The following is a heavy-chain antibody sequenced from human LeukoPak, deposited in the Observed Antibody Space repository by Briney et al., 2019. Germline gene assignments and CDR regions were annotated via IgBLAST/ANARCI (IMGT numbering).Heavy chain of an antibody. Sequence: GGSLRLSCAASGFTVSSKYMNWVRQAPGRGLEWVSVIYLDGKADYADSVKGRFTISRDDSKNTMYLQMNSLTDEDTAVYYCARDAEASLANWGQGALVTVSP. D-gene: IGHD2-21*01. CDR3: ARDAEASLAN. V-gene: IGHV3-66*01. CDR1: GFTVSSKY. J-gene: IGHJ4*02. CDR2: IYLDGKA.